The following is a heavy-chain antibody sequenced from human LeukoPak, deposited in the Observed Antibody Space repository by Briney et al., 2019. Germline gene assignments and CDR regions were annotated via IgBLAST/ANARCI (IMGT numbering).Heavy chain of an antibody. CDR3: AREYPGYSSSWYKRSGYYFDY. D-gene: IGHD6-13*01. CDR2: IYHSGST. Sequence: SETLSLTCAVSGGSISSSNWWSWVRQPPGKGLEWIGEIYHSGSTNYNPSLKSRVTISVDKSKNQFSLKLSSVTAADTAVYYCAREYPGYSSSWYKRSGYYFDYWGQGTLVTVSS. CDR1: GGSISSSNW. J-gene: IGHJ4*02. V-gene: IGHV4-4*02.